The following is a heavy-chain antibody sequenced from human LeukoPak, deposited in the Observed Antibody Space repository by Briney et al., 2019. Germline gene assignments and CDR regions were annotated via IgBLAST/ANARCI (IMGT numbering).Heavy chain of an antibody. Sequence: GASVKVSCKASGYTFTSYYMHWVRQAPGQGLEWMGGIIPIFGTANYAQKFQGRVTITTDESTSTAYMELSSLRSEDTAVYYCASHFRITIFGVVPPLDYWGQGTLVTVSS. D-gene: IGHD3-3*01. CDR2: IIPIFGTA. J-gene: IGHJ4*02. CDR3: ASHFRITIFGVVPPLDY. V-gene: IGHV1-69*05. CDR1: GYTFTSYY.